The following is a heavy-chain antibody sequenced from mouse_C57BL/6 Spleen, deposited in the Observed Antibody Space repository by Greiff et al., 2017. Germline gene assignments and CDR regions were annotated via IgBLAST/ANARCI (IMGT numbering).Heavy chain of an antibody. CDR2: ISSGSSTI. D-gene: IGHD2-2*01. CDR3: ARVYYGYPYYFDY. CDR1: GFTFSDYG. V-gene: IGHV5-17*01. J-gene: IGHJ2*01. Sequence: EVKLVESGGGLVKPGGSLQLSCAASGFTFSDYGMHWVRQAPEKGLEWVAYISSGSSTIYYADTVKGRFTISRDKAKYTLFLQMTSLSSDDTAMYYCARVYYGYPYYFDYWGQGTTLTVSS.